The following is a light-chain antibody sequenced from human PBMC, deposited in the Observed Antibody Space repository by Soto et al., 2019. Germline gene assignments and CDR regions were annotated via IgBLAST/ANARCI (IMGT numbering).Light chain of an antibody. CDR2: AAS. Sequence: DIQMTQSPSSLSASVGDRVTITCRASQSITSYLNWYQQKPGKAPNLLIYAASSLQSGVPSRFSGSGSGADFTLTIRSLQPEEFATYYCQQSYTTPYTFGQGTRLEI. J-gene: IGKJ2*01. V-gene: IGKV1-39*01. CDR3: QQSYTTPYT. CDR1: QSITSY.